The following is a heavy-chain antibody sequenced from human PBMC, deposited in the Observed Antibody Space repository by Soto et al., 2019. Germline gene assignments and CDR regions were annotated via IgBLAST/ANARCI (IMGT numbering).Heavy chain of an antibody. CDR3: ARRARYAFDI. CDR1: GYNFTSYW. J-gene: IGHJ3*02. Sequence: CKGSGYNFTSYWIGWVRQMPGKGLEWMGIIYPGDSESRYSPSFQGQVTISADKSISTAYLQWSSLKASDTAMYYCARRARYAFDIWGQGTMVTVSS. CDR2: IYPGDSES. V-gene: IGHV5-51*01.